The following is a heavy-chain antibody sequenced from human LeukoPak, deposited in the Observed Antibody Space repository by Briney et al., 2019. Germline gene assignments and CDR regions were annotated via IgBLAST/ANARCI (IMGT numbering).Heavy chain of an antibody. CDR2: ISYDGSNK. CDR1: GFTFSSYA. V-gene: IGHV3-30*04. CDR3: ARVSPGGPRRSIDY. D-gene: IGHD3-10*01. J-gene: IGHJ4*02. Sequence: GGSLRLSCAASGFTFSSYAMHWVRQAPGKGLEWVAVISYDGSNKYYADSVKGRFTISRDNSKNTLYLQMNSLRAEDTAVYYCARVSPGGPRRSIDYWGQGTLVTVSS.